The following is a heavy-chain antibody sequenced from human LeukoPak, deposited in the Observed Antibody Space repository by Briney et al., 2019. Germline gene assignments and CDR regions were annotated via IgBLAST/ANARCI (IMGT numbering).Heavy chain of an antibody. CDR2: IVPMFGIP. J-gene: IGHJ5*02. CDR1: GGTFNYYT. CDR3: ARDFGWWELLSWFDP. D-gene: IGHD1-26*01. Sequence: SVKVSCKASGGTFNYYTINWVRQAPGQGLEWMGRIVPMFGIPVYAQKFQGRVTLTADKSTSTAYMELSSLRSEDTAVYYCARDFGWWELLSWFDPWGQGTLVTVSS. V-gene: IGHV1-69*04.